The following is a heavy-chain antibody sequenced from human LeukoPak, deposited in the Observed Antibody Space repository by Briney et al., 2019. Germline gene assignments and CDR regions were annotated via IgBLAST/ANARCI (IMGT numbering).Heavy chain of an antibody. V-gene: IGHV4-39*07. CDR3: ARRVRAIYYGSGSYYNWFDP. CDR1: GGSISSSSYY. D-gene: IGHD3-10*01. J-gene: IGHJ5*02. Sequence: PSETLSLTCTVSGGSISSSSYYWGWIRQPPGKGLEWIGSIYYSGSTNYNPPLKSRVTISVDTSKNQFSLKLSSVTAADTAVYYCARRVRAIYYGSGSYYNWFDPWGQGTLVTVSS. CDR2: IYYSGST.